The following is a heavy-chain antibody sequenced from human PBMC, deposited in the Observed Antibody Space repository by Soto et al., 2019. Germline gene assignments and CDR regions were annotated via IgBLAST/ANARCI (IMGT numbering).Heavy chain of an antibody. CDR1: GGSISGYD. Sequence: SETLSLTCTVSGGSISGYDGSWIRQPPGKGLEWIGYIYHSGSTYYNPSLKSRVTISVDRSKNQFSLKLSSVTAADTAVYYCARSQTTVTSYDYWGQGTLVTVSS. D-gene: IGHD4-17*01. CDR3: ARSQTTVTSYDY. V-gene: IGHV4-59*12. J-gene: IGHJ4*02. CDR2: IYHSGST.